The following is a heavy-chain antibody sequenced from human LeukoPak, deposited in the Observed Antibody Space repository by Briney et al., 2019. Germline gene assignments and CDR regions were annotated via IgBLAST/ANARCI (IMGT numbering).Heavy chain of an antibody. Sequence: ASVKVSCKASGYTFTSYGITWVRQAPGQGLEWMGWISAHYGNTNYAQKFQGRLTMTTDTSTNTAYMELRSLRPDGTAVYFCARDFFHGHCSGLTCFLLDSWGQGSLVTVSS. CDR3: ARDFFHGHCSGLTCFLLDS. CDR1: GYTFTSYG. J-gene: IGHJ4*02. V-gene: IGHV1-18*01. D-gene: IGHD2-15*01. CDR2: ISAHYGNT.